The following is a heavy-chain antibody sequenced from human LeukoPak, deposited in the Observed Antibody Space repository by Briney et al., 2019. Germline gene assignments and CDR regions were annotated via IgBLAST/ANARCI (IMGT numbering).Heavy chain of an antibody. V-gene: IGHV4-4*09. D-gene: IGHD4-17*01. Sequence: PSETLSLTCTVSGGSISSYYWSWIRQPPGKGLEWIGYIYTSGSTNYNPSLKSRVTISVDTSKNQFSLKLSSVTAADTAVYYCARRAPYGVDPWGQGTLVTVSS. J-gene: IGHJ5*02. CDR2: IYTSGST. CDR1: GGSISSYY. CDR3: ARRAPYGVDP.